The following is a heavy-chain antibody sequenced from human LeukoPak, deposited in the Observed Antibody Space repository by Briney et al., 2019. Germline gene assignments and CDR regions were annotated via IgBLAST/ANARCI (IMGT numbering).Heavy chain of an antibody. CDR3: AKDRRRDDSSSWYGGFDI. D-gene: IGHD6-13*01. CDR1: GFTFSNYA. CDR2: ISASGGTT. Sequence: GGSLRLSCAASGFTFSNYAMTWVRQAPGKGLEWVSGISASGGTTYYADSVKGRFTISRDNSKNTLYLQMNSLRAEDTAVYYCAKDRRRDDSSSWYGGFDIWGQGTMVTVSS. J-gene: IGHJ3*02. V-gene: IGHV3-23*01.